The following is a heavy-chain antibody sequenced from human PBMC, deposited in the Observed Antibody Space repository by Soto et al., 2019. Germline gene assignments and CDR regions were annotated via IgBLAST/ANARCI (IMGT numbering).Heavy chain of an antibody. V-gene: IGHV3-48*02. CDR2: ISSGSTTI. D-gene: IGHD1-1*01. CDR1: GFSFSTST. J-gene: IGHJ6*02. Sequence: GGSLRLSCAASGFSFSTSTMNWVRQAPGKGLEWVSYISSGSTTIYYADSLKRRFTISRDTGKNSLYLQMNRLRDEDTAVYYCARVRRNDASDYYGMDVWGQGTTVTVSS. CDR3: ARVRRNDASDYYGMDV.